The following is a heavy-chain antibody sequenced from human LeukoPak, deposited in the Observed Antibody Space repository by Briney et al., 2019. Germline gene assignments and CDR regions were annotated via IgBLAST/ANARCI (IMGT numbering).Heavy chain of an antibody. J-gene: IGHJ6*02. D-gene: IGHD4-17*01. Sequence: ASVKVSCKASGYTFTSYDINWVRQATGQGLEWMGWMNPNSGNTGYAQKFQGRVTMTRNTSISTAYMELSSLRSEDTAVYYCARGNGDYAYYYGMDVWGQGTTVTVSS. CDR2: MNPNSGNT. CDR3: ARGNGDYAYYYGMDV. V-gene: IGHV1-8*01. CDR1: GYTFTSYD.